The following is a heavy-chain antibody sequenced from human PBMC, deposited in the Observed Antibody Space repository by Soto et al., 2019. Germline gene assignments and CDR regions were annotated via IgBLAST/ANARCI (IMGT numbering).Heavy chain of an antibody. J-gene: IGHJ5*02. D-gene: IGHD3-16*02. Sequence: GESLKISFKGSGYSFSSYLIAWVRQMPVKGLEWMGIIYPGDFATRYSPSFQGQVTISVDKSISTAYLQWSSLKASDSAIYYCARGRGFGGVLDRGFDPWGQGTLVAVSS. CDR3: ARGRGFGGVLDRGFDP. CDR2: IYPGDFAT. V-gene: IGHV5-51*01. CDR1: GYSFSSYL.